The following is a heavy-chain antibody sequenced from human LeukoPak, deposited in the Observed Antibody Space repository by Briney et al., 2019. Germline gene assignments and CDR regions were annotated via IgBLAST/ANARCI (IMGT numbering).Heavy chain of an antibody. J-gene: IGHJ5*02. CDR1: GYTFTSYD. CDR2: MNPKSAHT. Sequence: ASVKVSYKASGYTFTSYDIHWVRQATGHGLEWMGWMNPKSAHTGHAQKFQGRVTMTRDTSINTAYMELSSLTSDDTAMYYCTRGPALHTKWVGGRWFDPWGQGTLVTVSS. D-gene: IGHD6-19*01. CDR3: TRGPALHTKWVGGRWFDP. V-gene: IGHV1-8*01.